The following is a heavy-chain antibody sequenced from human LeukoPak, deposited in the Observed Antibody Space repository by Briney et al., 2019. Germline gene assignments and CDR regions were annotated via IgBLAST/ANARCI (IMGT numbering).Heavy chain of an antibody. CDR1: SYSISSGYY. J-gene: IGHJ4*02. V-gene: IGHV4-38-2*02. CDR2: INHSGIT. Sequence: SETLSLTCTVSSYSISSGYYWGWIRQSPGKGLEWIASINHSGITYYNPSLKSRVTISVDTSKNQFSLKLTSVTAADTAVYYCGRDRPTGYYDYWGQGIPSPSPQ. CDR3: GRDRPTGYYDY. D-gene: IGHD3-9*01.